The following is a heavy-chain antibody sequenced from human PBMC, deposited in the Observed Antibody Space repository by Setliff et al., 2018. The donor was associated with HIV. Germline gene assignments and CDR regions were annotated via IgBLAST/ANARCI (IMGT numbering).Heavy chain of an antibody. CDR3: ARSTPGITAGLLAY. CDR2: TYTTGGT. D-gene: IGHD6-13*01. V-gene: IGHV4-4*07. J-gene: IGHJ4*02. CDR1: GVSIPTNY. Sequence: SETLSLTCNISGVSIPTNYWNWIRQPAGKGLEWIGRTYTTGGTNYNPALKSRVTMSIDTSKNQISLKLNSVTAADTATYYCARSTPGITAGLLAYWGPGTLVTVSS.